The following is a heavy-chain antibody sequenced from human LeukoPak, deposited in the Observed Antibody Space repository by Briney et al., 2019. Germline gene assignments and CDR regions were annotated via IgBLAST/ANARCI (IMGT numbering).Heavy chain of an antibody. J-gene: IGHJ3*02. V-gene: IGHV3-48*03. CDR2: ISSSGSTI. Sequence: GGSLRLSCAASGFTFSSYEMNWVRQAPGKGLEWVSYISSSGSTIYYADSVKGRFTISRDNAKNSLYLQMNSLRAEDTAVYYCAILRGYYYDSSGYYRHDASDIWGQGTMVTVSS. CDR3: AILRGYYYDSSGYYRHDASDI. D-gene: IGHD3-22*01. CDR1: GFTFSSYE.